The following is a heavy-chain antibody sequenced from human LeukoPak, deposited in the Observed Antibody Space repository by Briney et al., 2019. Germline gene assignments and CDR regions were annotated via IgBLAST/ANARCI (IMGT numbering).Heavy chain of an antibody. D-gene: IGHD4-17*01. Sequence: PGKSLRLSRVASGFTFRTYAMYWVRQAPGKGLEWVAVISYDGSSQYCVDSVKGRFTLSRDNSENTLYLQMNSLRVEDTAVYYCARSVADYGDNGDAFDIWGQGTMVTVSS. CDR3: ARSVADYGDNGDAFDI. CDR2: ISYDGSSQ. J-gene: IGHJ3*02. V-gene: IGHV3-30-3*01. CDR1: GFTFRTYA.